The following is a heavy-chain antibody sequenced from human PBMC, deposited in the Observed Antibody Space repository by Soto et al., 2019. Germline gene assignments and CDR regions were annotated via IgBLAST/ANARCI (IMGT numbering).Heavy chain of an antibody. CDR2: ISYDGSNK. J-gene: IGHJ4*02. Sequence: QVQLVESGGGVVQPGRSLRLSCAASGFTFSSYAMHWVRQAPGKGLEWVAVISYDGSNKYYADSVTGRFTISRDNSKNTLYLQMNSLRAEDTIVYYCAREWTPIVRPYYFDYWGQGTLVTVSS. CDR1: GFTFSSYA. D-gene: IGHD3-10*01. CDR3: AREWTPIVRPYYFDY. V-gene: IGHV3-30-3*01.